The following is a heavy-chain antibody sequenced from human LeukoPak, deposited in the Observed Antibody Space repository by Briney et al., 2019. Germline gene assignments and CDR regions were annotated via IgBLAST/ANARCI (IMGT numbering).Heavy chain of an antibody. J-gene: IGHJ3*02. V-gene: IGHV4-59*08. CDR3: ARHEDSSGSDAFDI. CDR2: IYYSGST. D-gene: IGHD3-22*01. Sequence: SETLSLTCTVSGGSISSYYWSWIRQPPGKGLKWIGYIYYSGSTNYNPSLKSRVTISVDTSKNQFSLKLSSVTAADTAVYYCARHEDSSGSDAFDIWGQGTMVTVSS. CDR1: GGSISSYY.